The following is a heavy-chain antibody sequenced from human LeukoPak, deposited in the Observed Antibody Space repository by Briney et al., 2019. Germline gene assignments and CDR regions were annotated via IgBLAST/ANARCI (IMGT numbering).Heavy chain of an antibody. V-gene: IGHV6-1*01. J-gene: IGHJ6*02. D-gene: IGHD6-13*01. CDR2: TYYRSKWYN. CDR1: GDSVSSNSAA. CDR3: AGHSSPGAYYYYGMDV. Sequence: SQTLSLTCAISGDSVSSNSAAWTWIRQSPSRGLEWLGRTYYRSKWYNDYAVSVKSRITINPDTSKNQFSLQLNSVTPEDTAVYYCAGHSSPGAYYYYGMDVWGQGTTVTVSS.